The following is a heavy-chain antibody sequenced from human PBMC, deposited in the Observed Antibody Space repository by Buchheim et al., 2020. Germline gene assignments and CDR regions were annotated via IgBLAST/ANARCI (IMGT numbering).Heavy chain of an antibody. CDR3: ARAGSGYDGTYGPDY. J-gene: IGHJ4*02. CDR1: GFTFSSYS. D-gene: IGHD5-12*01. CDR2: ISSSSNYI. Sequence: EVQLVESGGGLVKPGGSLRLSCAASGFTFSSYSMNWVRQAPGKGLEWVSSISSSSNYIYYADSVKGRFTISRDNAKNSLYLQMNSLRAEDTSVYYCARAGSGYDGTYGPDYWGQGTL. V-gene: IGHV3-21*01.